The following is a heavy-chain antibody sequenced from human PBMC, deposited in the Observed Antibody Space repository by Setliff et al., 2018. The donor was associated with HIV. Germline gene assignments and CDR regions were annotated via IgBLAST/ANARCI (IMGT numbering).Heavy chain of an antibody. CDR1: GSSISSVGFY. V-gene: IGHV4-31*03. CDR2: IFGSGIT. CDR3: ARVPNWGEAPFAFDV. J-gene: IGHJ3*01. D-gene: IGHD7-27*01. Sequence: SETLSLTCTLSGSSISSVGFYWNWICQRPGKGLEWIGYIFGSGITYYNTSLKSRLRIPIVTSANQFSVALSSLTAADTALYFCARVPNWGEAPFAFDVWDLGTMDTVS.